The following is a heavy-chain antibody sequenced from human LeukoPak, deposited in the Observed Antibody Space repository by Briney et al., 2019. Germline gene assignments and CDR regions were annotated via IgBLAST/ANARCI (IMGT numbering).Heavy chain of an antibody. CDR1: GASISNYY. J-gene: IGHJ4*02. Sequence: SETLSLTCTVSGASISNYYWSWIRQPPGKGLECIGYVSYSGRTNHNPSLKSRVTISVDTSKNQFSLKLSSVTAADTAVYYCARLSGSQTTPYWGQGTLVTASS. V-gene: IGHV4-59*08. CDR2: VSYSGRT. D-gene: IGHD1-26*01. CDR3: ARLSGSQTTPY.